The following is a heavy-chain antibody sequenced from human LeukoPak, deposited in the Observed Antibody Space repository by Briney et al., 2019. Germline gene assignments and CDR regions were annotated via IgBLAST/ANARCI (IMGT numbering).Heavy chain of an antibody. CDR2: ISIDGNIK. CDR3: ASLRFLEWLPIPDAFDI. D-gene: IGHD3-3*01. V-gene: IGHV3-30-3*01. Sequence: PGGSLRLSCAASGFAFSTYTMHWVRQAPGKGLEWVAVISIDGNIKYYADSVKGRFTISRDNSKNTLYLQMNSLRPEDTAVYYCASLRFLEWLPIPDAFDIWGQGTMVTVSS. J-gene: IGHJ3*02. CDR1: GFAFSTYT.